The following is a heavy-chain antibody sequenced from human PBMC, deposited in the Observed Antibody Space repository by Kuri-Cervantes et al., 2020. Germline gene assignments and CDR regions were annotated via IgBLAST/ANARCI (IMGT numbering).Heavy chain of an antibody. V-gene: IGHV3-9*01. CDR3: AKDGQNWNDAKVVGYFDY. CDR2: ISWNSGSI. J-gene: IGHJ4*02. D-gene: IGHD1-1*01. Sequence: GGSLRLSCAASGFTFDDYAMHWVRQAPGKGLEWVSHISWNSGSIGYADSVKGRFTISRDNAKNSLYLQMNSLRPEDTALYYCAKDGQNWNDAKVVGYFDYWGQGTLVTVSS. CDR1: GFTFDDYA.